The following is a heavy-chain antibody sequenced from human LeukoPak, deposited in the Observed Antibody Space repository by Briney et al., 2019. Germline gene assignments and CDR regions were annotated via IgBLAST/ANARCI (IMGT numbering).Heavy chain of an antibody. V-gene: IGHV4-59*01. J-gene: IGHJ4*02. CDR2: IYYSGST. CDR3: ASPSFTSSFYYYDSSGYFGY. D-gene: IGHD3-22*01. CDR1: GGSISSYY. Sequence: SETLSLTCTVSGGSISSYYWSWIRQPPGKGLEWIGYIYYSGSTNYNPSLKSRVTISVGTSKNQFSLKLSSVTAADTAVYYYASPSFTSSFYYYDSSGYFGYWGQGTLVTVSS.